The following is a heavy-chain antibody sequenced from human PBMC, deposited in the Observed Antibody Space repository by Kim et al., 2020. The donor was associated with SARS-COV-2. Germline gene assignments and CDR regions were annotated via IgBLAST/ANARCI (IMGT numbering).Heavy chain of an antibody. Sequence: GGSLRLSCAASGFTFSDSWMDWVLQTAGGGLLWVARINPDGTSTYYPDSVKGRFAISRDNSKNTLYLQMNSLRTEDTAVYYCSRGGVDFWGQGTLVTVSS. CDR3: SRGGVDF. J-gene: IGHJ4*02. D-gene: IGHD3-10*01. CDR1: GFTFSDSW. CDR2: INPDGTST. V-gene: IGHV3-74*01.